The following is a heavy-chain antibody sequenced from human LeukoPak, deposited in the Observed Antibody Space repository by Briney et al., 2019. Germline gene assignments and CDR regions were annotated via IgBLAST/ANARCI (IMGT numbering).Heavy chain of an antibody. CDR1: GYTFTSYG. CDR2: ISAYNGNT. J-gene: IGHJ6*03. V-gene: IGHV1-18*01. CDR3: ARVVWEQQLVYYYYYMDV. D-gene: IGHD6-13*01. Sequence: ASVKVSCKASGYTFTSYGISWVRQAPGQGLEWMGWISAYNGNTNYAQKLQGRVTMTTDTSTSTAYMELRSLRSDDTAVYYCARVVWEQQLVYYYYYMDVWGKGTTVTVSS.